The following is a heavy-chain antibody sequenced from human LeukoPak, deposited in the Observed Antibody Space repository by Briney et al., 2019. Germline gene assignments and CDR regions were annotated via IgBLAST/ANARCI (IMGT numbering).Heavy chain of an antibody. J-gene: IGHJ4*02. V-gene: IGHV3-30*03. Sequence: GGSLRLSCAASGFTFSSYGMHWVRQAPGKGLEWVAVISYDGSNKYYADSVKGRFTISRDNSKNTLYLQMNSLRAEDTAVYYCLGYCSGGSCYYFDYWGQGTLVTVSS. D-gene: IGHD2-15*01. CDR3: LGYCSGGSCYYFDY. CDR2: ISYDGSNK. CDR1: GFTFSSYG.